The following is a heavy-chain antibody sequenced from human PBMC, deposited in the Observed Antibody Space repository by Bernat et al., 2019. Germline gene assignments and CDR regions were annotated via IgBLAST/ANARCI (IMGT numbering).Heavy chain of an antibody. V-gene: IGHV3-30-3*01. D-gene: IGHD6-13*01. J-gene: IGHJ4*02. CDR3: ARDRGSSWYGGFDY. CDR2: ISYDGSNK. Sequence: QVQLVESGGGVVQPGRSLRLSCAASGFTFSSYAMHWVRQAPGKGLEWVAVISYDGSNKYYADSVKGRFTISRDNSKNTLYLQMHSLRAEDTAVYYCARDRGSSWYGGFDYWGQGTLVTVSS. CDR1: GFTFSSYA.